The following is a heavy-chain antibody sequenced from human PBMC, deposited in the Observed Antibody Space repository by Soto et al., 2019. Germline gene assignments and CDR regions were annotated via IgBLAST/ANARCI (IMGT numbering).Heavy chain of an antibody. CDR3: ARPISNSSPYYYYFGMDV. J-gene: IGHJ6*02. CDR2: ISYDGSNK. CDR1: GFTFSSYG. Sequence: QVQLVESGGGVVQPGRSLRLSCAASGFTFSSYGMHWVRQAPGKGLEWVAVISYDGSNKYYADSVKGRFTISRDNSKNTLYLQMNSLRAEDTAVYYCARPISNSSPYYYYFGMDVWGQGTTVTVSS. V-gene: IGHV3-30*03. D-gene: IGHD6-6*01.